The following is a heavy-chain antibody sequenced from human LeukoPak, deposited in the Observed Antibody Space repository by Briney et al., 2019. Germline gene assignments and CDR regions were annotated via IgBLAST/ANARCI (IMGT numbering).Heavy chain of an antibody. CDR2: IIPIFGTA. CDR1: GGTFSSYA. D-gene: IGHD5-18*01. CDR3: AGVRGDTAMVNDAFDI. J-gene: IGHJ3*02. V-gene: IGHV1-69*05. Sequence: SVKVSCKASGGTFSSYAISWVRQAPGQGLEWMGGIIPIFGTANYAQKFQGRVTITTDESTSTAYMELSSLRSEDTAVYYCAGVRGDTAMVNDAFDIWGQGTMVTVSS.